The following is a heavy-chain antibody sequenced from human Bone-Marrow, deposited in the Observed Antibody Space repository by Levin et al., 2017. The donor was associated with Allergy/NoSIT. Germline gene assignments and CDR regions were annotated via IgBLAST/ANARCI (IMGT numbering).Heavy chain of an antibody. CDR2: INYSGST. J-gene: IGHJ4*02. CDR1: GGSIRNYY. V-gene: IGHV4-59*03. D-gene: IGHD3-10*01. CDR3: ARSSVAGAGPYDY. Sequence: PSETLSLSCTVSGGSIRNYYWSWIRQSPGKGLEWLASINYSGSTNYNPSLKSRVSIFVDASKNQMSLKLRSVTAADTAVYFWARSSVAGAGPYDYWGQGTRVTVSS.